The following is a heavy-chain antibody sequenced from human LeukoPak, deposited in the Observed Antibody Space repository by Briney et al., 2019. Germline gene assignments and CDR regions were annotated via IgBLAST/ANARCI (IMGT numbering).Heavy chain of an antibody. J-gene: IGHJ4*02. Sequence: PGGSLRLSCAASGFTFSSYAMNWVRQAPGKGLEWVSVIYSGGSTYYADSVKGRFTISRDNSKNTLYLQMNSLRAEDTAVYYCARDYYDSSLLWGQGTLVTVSS. V-gene: IGHV3-53*01. CDR3: ARDYYDSSLL. D-gene: IGHD3-22*01. CDR2: IYSGGST. CDR1: GFTFSSYA.